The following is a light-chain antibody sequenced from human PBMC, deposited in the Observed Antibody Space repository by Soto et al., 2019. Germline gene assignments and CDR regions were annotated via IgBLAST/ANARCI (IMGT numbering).Light chain of an antibody. CDR3: SAYTTSIALYV. Sequence: QSVLTQPASVSGSPGQSITISCTGTSSDVGSYKYVSWYQQHPGRAPKLIIYDVSNRPSGVSNRFSGSKSGSTASLTISGLQAEDEADYYCSAYTTSIALYVFGAGTKVTVL. J-gene: IGLJ1*01. CDR1: SSDVGSYKY. V-gene: IGLV2-14*03. CDR2: DVS.